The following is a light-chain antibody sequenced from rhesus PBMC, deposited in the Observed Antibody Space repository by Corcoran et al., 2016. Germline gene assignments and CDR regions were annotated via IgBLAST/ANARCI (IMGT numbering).Light chain of an antibody. CDR2: NVS. V-gene: IGLV2-23*01. CDR1: SSDIGGYNY. J-gene: IGLJ1*01. Sequence: QAALTQPPSVSGSTGQSVTISCTGTSSDIGGYNYVSWYQQHPGKAPKLMIYNVSKRPSGVSDRFSGSKSGNTASLTISGLQTDDEADYYCSSYAGSNTYIFGAGPRLTVL. CDR3: SSYAGSNTYI.